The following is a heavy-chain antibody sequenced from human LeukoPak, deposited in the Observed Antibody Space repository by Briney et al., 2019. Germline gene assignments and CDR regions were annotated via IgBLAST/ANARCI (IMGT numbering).Heavy chain of an antibody. CDR2: IKQDGSEK. CDR3: GGSYYYYGMDV. V-gene: IGHV3-7*05. CDR1: GFTFSSYW. J-gene: IGHJ6*02. Sequence: PGGSLRLSCAASGFTFSSYWMSWVRQAPGKGLEWVANIKQDGSEKYYVDSVKGRFTISRDNARNSLYLQMNSLRAEDTAVYYCGGSYYYYGMDVWGQGTTVTVSS.